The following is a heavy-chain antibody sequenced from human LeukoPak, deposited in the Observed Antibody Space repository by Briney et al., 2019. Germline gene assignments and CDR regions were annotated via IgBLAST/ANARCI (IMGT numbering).Heavy chain of an antibody. J-gene: IGHJ4*02. CDR1: GFTFSSYA. Sequence: PGGSLRLSCAASGFTFSSYAMHWVRQAPGKGLEWVAVISYDGSNKYYADSVKGRFTISRDNSKNTLYLQMNSLRAEDTAVYYCARGQGLPTRFFDYWGQGTLVTVSS. CDR3: ARGQGLPTRFFDY. V-gene: IGHV3-30-3*01. D-gene: IGHD4-11*01. CDR2: ISYDGSNK.